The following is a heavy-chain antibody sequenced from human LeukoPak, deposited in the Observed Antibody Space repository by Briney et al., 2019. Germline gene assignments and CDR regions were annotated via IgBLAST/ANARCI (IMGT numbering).Heavy chain of an antibody. V-gene: IGHV3-21*01. Sequence: GGSLRLSCAASGFTFSTYSMNWVRQAPGKGLEWVSSISSSSSNMYYADSLKGRFTISRDNAKNSLYLQMNSLRAEDTAVYYCARDRAYGYGDERIGAFDVWGRGTKVTVSS. CDR1: GFTFSTYS. CDR3: ARDRAYGYGDERIGAFDV. J-gene: IGHJ3*01. CDR2: ISSSSSNM. D-gene: IGHD2-21*01.